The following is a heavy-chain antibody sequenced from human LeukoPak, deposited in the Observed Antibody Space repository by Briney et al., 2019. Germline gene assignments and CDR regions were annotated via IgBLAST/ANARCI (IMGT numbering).Heavy chain of an antibody. D-gene: IGHD3-16*01. CDR2: IIPIFGTA. CDR3: ARSPGGDPRGRLDH. CDR1: GGTFSRYA. V-gene: IGHV1-69*13. Sequence: SVKVSCKASGGTFSRYAISWVRQAPGQGPEWMGGIIPIFGTANYAQKFQGRVTITADESTSTAYMEMSSLRSEDTAVYYCARSPGGDPRGRLDHWGQGTLVTVSS. J-gene: IGHJ4*02.